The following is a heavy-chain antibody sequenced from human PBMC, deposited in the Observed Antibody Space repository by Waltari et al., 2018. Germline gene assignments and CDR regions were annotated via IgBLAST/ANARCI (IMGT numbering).Heavy chain of an antibody. CDR3: ARVEYSYGPYCFDS. V-gene: IGHV3-74*01. CDR1: GFTFSSSW. Sequence: EVQLVESGGGLVQPGGSLRLSCEASGFTFSSSWWNWVRQAPGKGLVWVSRISSNENTTTYADSVKGRFTISRDNAKNTLYLQMNSLRAEDTAVYYCARVEYSYGPYCFDSWGQGTPVTVSS. CDR2: ISSNENTT. D-gene: IGHD5-18*01. J-gene: IGHJ4*02.